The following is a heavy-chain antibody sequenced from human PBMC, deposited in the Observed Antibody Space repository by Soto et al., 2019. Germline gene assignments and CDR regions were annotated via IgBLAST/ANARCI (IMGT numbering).Heavy chain of an antibody. J-gene: IGHJ4*02. Sequence: ASVKVSCKASGYTFTSYYMHWVRQAPGQGLEWMGIINPSGGSTSYAQKFQGRVTMTRDTSTSTVYMELSSLRSEDMAVYYCARDTRGRDGYNYWGQGTLVTVSS. CDR1: GYTFTSYY. CDR2: INPSGGST. D-gene: IGHD5-12*01. V-gene: IGHV1-46*01. CDR3: ARDTRGRDGYNY.